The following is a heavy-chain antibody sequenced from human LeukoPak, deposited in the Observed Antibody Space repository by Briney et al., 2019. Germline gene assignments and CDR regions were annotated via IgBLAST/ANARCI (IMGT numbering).Heavy chain of an antibody. J-gene: IGHJ4*02. CDR1: GFTFSSYA. CDR2: IIGSGSST. Sequence: GGSLRLSCAASGFTFSSYAMSWVRQAPEKGLEWVSAIIGSGSSTYYADSVKGRFTISGDNSKNTLFLQMNSLRAEDTAVYYCAKDRAQQLVLDFWGQGTLVTVSS. V-gene: IGHV3-23*01. CDR3: AKDRAQQLVLDF. D-gene: IGHD6-13*01.